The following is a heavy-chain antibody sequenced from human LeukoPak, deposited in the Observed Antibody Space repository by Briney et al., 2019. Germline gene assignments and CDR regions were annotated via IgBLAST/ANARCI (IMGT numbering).Heavy chain of an antibody. J-gene: IGHJ6*02. CDR2: IYHSGST. V-gene: IGHV4-4*02. Sequence: SETLSLTCTVSGGSISSSNWWSWVRQPPGKGLEWIGEIYHSGSTNYNPSLKSRVTISVDKSKNQFSLKLSSVTAVDTAVYYCARNTANDYYYYGMDVWGQGTTVTVSS. CDR3: ARNTANDYYYYGMDV. CDR1: GGSISSSNW.